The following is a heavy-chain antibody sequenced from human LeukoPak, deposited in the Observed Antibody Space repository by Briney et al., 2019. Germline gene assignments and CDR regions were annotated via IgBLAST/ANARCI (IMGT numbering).Heavy chain of an antibody. CDR3: ARGLYQYCSGGSCYSSWFDP. CDR2: IYYSGST. Sequence: SDTLSLTCSVSGRPIRSYYWSWMRQPPGKGLEWIGYIYYSGSTNYNPTLSSRVPISVDTSKNQFSLKLSSVTAADTAVYYCARGLYQYCSGGSCYSSWFDPWGQGTLVTVSS. D-gene: IGHD2-15*01. CDR1: GRPIRSYY. V-gene: IGHV4-59*07. J-gene: IGHJ5*02.